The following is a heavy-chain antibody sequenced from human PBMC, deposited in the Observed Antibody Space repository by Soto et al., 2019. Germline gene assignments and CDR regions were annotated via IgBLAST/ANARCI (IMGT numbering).Heavy chain of an antibody. V-gene: IGHV4-34*01. CDR1: GGTFTGYY. D-gene: IGHD2-2*01. CDR2: INHSGST. CDR3: ASSYRTPEDDAFDI. J-gene: IGHJ3*02. Sequence: SETLSLLCAVYGGTFTGYYWSWIRQPPGKGLEWIGEINHSGSTNYNPSLKSRVTISVDTSKNQFSLKLSSVTAADTAVYYCASSYRTPEDDAFDIWGQGTMVT.